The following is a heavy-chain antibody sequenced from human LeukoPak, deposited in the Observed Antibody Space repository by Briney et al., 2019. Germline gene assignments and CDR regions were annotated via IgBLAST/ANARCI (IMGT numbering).Heavy chain of an antibody. J-gene: IGHJ6*04. CDR1: GFTFSNAW. CDR2: IKSKTDGGTT. CDR3: TTDQFDCSSTSCYYYYGMDV. D-gene: IGHD2-2*01. V-gene: IGHV3-15*01. Sequence: GGSLRLSCAASGFTFSNAWMSWVRQVPGKGLEWVGRIKSKTDGGTTDYAAPVKGRFTISRDDSKNTLYLQMNSLKTEDTAVYYCTTDQFDCSSTSCYYYYGMDVWGKGTTVTVSS.